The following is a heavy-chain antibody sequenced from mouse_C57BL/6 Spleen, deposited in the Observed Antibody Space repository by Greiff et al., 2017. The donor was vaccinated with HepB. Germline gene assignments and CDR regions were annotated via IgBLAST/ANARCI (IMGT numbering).Heavy chain of an antibody. CDR1: GYSITSGYY. CDR3: AREGDYYGSSYGGMDY. D-gene: IGHD1-1*01. Sequence: EVQLVESGPGLVKPSQSLSLTCSVTGYSITSGYYWNWIRQFPGNKLEWMGYISYDGSNNYNPSLKNRISITRDTSKNQFFLKLNSVTTEDTATYYCAREGDYYGSSYGGMDYWGQGTSVTVSS. CDR2: ISYDGSN. V-gene: IGHV3-6*01. J-gene: IGHJ4*01.